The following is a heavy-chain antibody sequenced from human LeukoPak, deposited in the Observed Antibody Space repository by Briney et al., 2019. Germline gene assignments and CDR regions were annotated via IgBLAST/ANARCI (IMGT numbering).Heavy chain of an antibody. CDR1: GFTFSSYA. CDR2: ISGSGSTI. CDR3: ARYYYDSSGLGDAFDI. J-gene: IGHJ3*02. Sequence: GGSLRLSCAASGFTFSSYAMSWVRQAPGKGLEWVSAISGSGSTIYCADSVKGRFTISRDNAKNSLYLQMNSLRAEDTAVYYCARYYYDSSGLGDAFDIWGQGTMVTVSS. D-gene: IGHD3-22*01. V-gene: IGHV3-23*01.